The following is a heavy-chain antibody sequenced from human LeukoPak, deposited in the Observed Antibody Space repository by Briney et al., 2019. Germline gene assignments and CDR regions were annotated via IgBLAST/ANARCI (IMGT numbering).Heavy chain of an antibody. D-gene: IGHD6-13*01. CDR1: GYTLTELS. CDR3: ATERQQLDYFDY. CDR2: FDPEDGET. V-gene: IGHV1-24*01. J-gene: IGHJ4*02. Sequence: ASVKVSCKVSGYTLTELSMHWVRQAPGKGLEWMGGFDPEDGETIYAQKFQGRATMTEDTSTDTAYMELSSLRSEDTAVYYCATERQQLDYFDYWGQGTLVTVSS.